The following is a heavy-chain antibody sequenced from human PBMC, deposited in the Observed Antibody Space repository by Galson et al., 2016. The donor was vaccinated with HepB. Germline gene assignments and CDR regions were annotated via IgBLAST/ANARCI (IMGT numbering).Heavy chain of an antibody. Sequence: SLRLSCAGSGFTLSDNYMSWVRQAPGMGLEWVSVFYSGGVTDYADSVKGRFTISRDNSRNALYLQMSSLRAEDSAVYYCARSDAFDIWGEGTMVTVSS. CDR1: GFTLSDNY. V-gene: IGHV3-66*01. CDR2: FYSGGVT. J-gene: IGHJ3*02. CDR3: ARSDAFDI.